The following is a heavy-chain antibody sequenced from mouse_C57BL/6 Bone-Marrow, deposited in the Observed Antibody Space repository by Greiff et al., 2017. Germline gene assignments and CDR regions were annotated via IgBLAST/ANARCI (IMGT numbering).Heavy chain of an antibody. CDR3: SRQVTTVLATKYFDV. CDR1: GFTFSSYT. V-gene: IGHV5-9*01. D-gene: IGHD1-1*01. Sequence: EVKLEESGGGLEKPGGSLKLSCAASGFTFSSYTMSWVRQTPEKRLQWVAAISGGGGNTYYPDSVKGRFTISRDNDKNILYLQMSSLRSEDTALYYCSRQVTTVLATKYFDVWGTGTTVTVSS. J-gene: IGHJ1*03. CDR2: ISGGGGNT.